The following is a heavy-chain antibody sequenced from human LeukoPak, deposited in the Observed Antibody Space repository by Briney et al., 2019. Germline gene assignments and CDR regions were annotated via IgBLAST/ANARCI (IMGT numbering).Heavy chain of an antibody. D-gene: IGHD4-23*01. CDR3: XXXXXNSPRDAFDI. J-gene: IGHJ3*02. V-gene: IGHV4-39*07. CDR1: GASISSSTDY. CDR2: IYYSGST. Sequence: SETLSLTCTVSGASISSSTDYWGWIRQPPGKGLEWIANIYYSGSTYYNPFLKSRVTISVDTSKNQFSLKLSSVTAADTAVYFXXXXXXNSPRDAFDIWGQGTMVTVSS.